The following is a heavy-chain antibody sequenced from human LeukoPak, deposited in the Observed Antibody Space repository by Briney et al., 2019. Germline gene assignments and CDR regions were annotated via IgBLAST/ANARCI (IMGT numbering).Heavy chain of an antibody. CDR1: GGSISSSSYY. J-gene: IGHJ4*02. Sequence: SETLSLTCTVSGGSISSSSYYWGWIRQPPGKGLEWIGSIYYSGSTYYNPSLKSRVTISVDTSKNQFSLKLSSVTAADTAVYYCARGGIRGRDLIDYWGQGTLVTVSS. CDR3: ARGGIRGRDLIDY. V-gene: IGHV4-39*07. D-gene: IGHD3-10*01. CDR2: IYYSGST.